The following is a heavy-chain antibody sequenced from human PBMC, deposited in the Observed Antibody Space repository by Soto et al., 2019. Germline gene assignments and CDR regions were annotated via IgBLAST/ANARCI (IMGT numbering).Heavy chain of an antibody. V-gene: IGHV3-30*18. J-gene: IGHJ6*03. CDR2: ISYDGSNK. Sequence: QVQLVESGGGVVQPGRSLRLSCAASGFTFSSYGMHWVRQAPGKGLEWVAVISYDGSNKYYADSLKGRFTISRDNSKNTLYLQMNSLRAEDTAVYYCAKVALPVGRHGVVYYYYYYMDVWGKGTTVTVSS. D-gene: IGHD2-21*01. CDR1: GFTFSSYG. CDR3: AKVALPVGRHGVVYYYYYYMDV.